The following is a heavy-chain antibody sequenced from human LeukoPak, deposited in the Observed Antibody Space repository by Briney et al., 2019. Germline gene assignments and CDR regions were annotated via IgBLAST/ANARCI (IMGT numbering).Heavy chain of an antibody. CDR1: GGSISSSSYY. Sequence: SETLSLTCTVSGGSISSSSYYWGWIRQPPGKGLEWIGSIYYSGSTYYNPSLKSRITISVNTSKNQFSLKLSSVTAADTAVYYCARGGYSGYDYFDYWGQGTLVTVSS. J-gene: IGHJ4*02. CDR3: ARGGYSGYDYFDY. V-gene: IGHV4-39*07. CDR2: IYYSGST. D-gene: IGHD5-12*01.